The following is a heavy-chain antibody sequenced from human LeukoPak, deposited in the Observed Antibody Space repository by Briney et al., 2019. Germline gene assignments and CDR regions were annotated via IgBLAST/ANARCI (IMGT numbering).Heavy chain of an antibody. D-gene: IGHD4-17*01. CDR1: GFTFSSYT. Sequence: PGGSLRLSCAASGFTFSSYTMHWVRQAPGKGLEWVAVIAYDGSFKYYADSVKGRFTISRDSSKSTLYLQMNSLRTEDTAVYYCAREGSDYGDFRAFDYWGQGTLVTVSS. J-gene: IGHJ4*02. CDR3: AREGSDYGDFRAFDY. CDR2: IAYDGSFK. V-gene: IGHV3-30-3*01.